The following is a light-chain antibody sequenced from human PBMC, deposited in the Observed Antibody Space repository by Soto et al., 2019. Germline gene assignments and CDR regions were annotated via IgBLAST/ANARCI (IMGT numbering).Light chain of an antibody. J-gene: IGLJ1*01. V-gene: IGLV2-14*01. CDR3: SSYTSSSSLWV. Sequence: QSVLTQPVSVSGSPGQSITISCTGTSSDVGGYNYVSWYQQHPGKAPKLMIYDVSNRPSGVSNRFSGSKSGNTASLTISGLQAEDEADYYCSSYTSSSSLWVFGTGTKLTVL. CDR1: SSDVGGYNY. CDR2: DVS.